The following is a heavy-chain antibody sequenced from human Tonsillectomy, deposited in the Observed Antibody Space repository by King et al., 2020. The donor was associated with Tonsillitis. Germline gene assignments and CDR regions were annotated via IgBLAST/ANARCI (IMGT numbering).Heavy chain of an antibody. CDR3: RVGLDAFDL. V-gene: IGHV1-18*04. CDR2: LGANIGDT. CDR1: GYTYTNYG. D-gene: IGHD1-26*01. J-gene: IGHJ3*01. Sequence: QLVQSGGEVKKPGASVTVSCRASGYTYTNYGISWVRQAPGQGLEWMGWLGANIGDTNYALKFQDRLTFTTVKSTSTAYMELRSLRSDDTALYFCRVGLDAFDLWVQGTMITVSS.